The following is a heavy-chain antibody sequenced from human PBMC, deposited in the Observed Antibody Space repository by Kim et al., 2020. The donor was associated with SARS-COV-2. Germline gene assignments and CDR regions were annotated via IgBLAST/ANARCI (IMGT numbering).Heavy chain of an antibody. J-gene: IGHJ4*02. CDR2: IYYSGST. D-gene: IGHD3-9*01. V-gene: IGHV4-39*01. CDR1: GGSISSSSYY. Sequence: SDTLSLTCTVSGGSISSSSYYWGWIRQPPGKGLEWIGSIYYSGSTYYNPSLKSRVTISVDTSKNQFSLKLSSVTAADTAVYYCARLRYFEEYYFDYWGQGTLVTVSS. CDR3: ARLRYFEEYYFDY.